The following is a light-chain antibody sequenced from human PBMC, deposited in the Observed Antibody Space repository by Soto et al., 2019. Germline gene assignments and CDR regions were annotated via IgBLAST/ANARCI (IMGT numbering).Light chain of an antibody. J-gene: IGKJ1*01. V-gene: IGKV1-39*01. CDR1: QSISSY. Sequence: DIQMTQSPSSLSASVGDRVTITCRASQSISSYLNWYQQKPGKAPKLLIYAASSLQSGVPSRFSGSGSGTDFSRAISSLQSEDGATYYCQQSYSTPWTFGQGTKVEIK. CDR3: QQSYSTPWT. CDR2: AAS.